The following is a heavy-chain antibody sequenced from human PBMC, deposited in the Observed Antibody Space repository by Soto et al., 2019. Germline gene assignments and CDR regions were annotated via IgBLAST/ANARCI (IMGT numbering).Heavy chain of an antibody. CDR1: GFTFTTYA. D-gene: IGHD5-18*01. V-gene: IGHV3-23*01. CDR2: ISGSGGST. J-gene: IGHJ4*02. CDR3: AKDTDTTFSPQDY. Sequence: EVQLLESGGDLVQPGGSLRLSCAASGFTFTTYAMTWVRQAPGKGLEWVSAISGSGGSTYYAYSVKGRFTISRDKSKNTLYLQMNSLRAEDTAVYYCAKDTDTTFSPQDYWGQGTLVTVSS.